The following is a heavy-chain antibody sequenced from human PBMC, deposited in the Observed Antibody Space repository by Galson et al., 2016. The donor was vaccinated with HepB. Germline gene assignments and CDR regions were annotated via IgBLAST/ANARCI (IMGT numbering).Heavy chain of an antibody. Sequence: SVKVSCKASGYTFTSYGISWVRQAPGQGLEWMGWISAYNGNINYAQNFQGRVTMTRDTSTSTVYMELSSLRSEDTAVYYCARDSSGGLSFIFDYWGRGSLVTVSS. CDR3: ARDSSGGLSFIFDY. CDR2: ISAYNGNI. J-gene: IGHJ4*02. V-gene: IGHV1-18*04. CDR1: GYTFTSYG. D-gene: IGHD6-19*01.